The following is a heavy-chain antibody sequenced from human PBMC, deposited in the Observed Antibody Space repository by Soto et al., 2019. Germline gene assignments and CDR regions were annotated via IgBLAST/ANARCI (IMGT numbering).Heavy chain of an antibody. CDR1: GFTFSSYG. CDR2: ISDDGSNK. CDR3: AKEWVYDSSGWSFDY. J-gene: IGHJ4*02. Sequence: QVQLVESGGGVVQPGRSLRLSCAASGFTFSSYGMHWVRQAPGKGLGWVAVISDDGSNKYYADSVKGRFTISRDNAKNTLYLKMNSLRAEDTAVYYCAKEWVYDSSGWSFDYWGQGTLVTVSS. V-gene: IGHV3-30*18. D-gene: IGHD3-22*01.